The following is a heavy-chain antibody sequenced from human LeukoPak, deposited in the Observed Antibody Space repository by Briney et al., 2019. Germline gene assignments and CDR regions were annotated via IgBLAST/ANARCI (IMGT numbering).Heavy chain of an antibody. CDR2: IQQDGSEK. CDR3: ARYYGSGTYSLDY. V-gene: IGHV3-7*04. Sequence: GGPLRLSCATAGFIFSSYWVRGVRKAPGRGGEWVASIQQDGSEKYYVDSVKGRFTISRDNAKNSLFLQMNSLRAEDTAVYFCARYYGSGTYSLDYWGQGTLVTVSS. CDR1: GFIFSSYW. D-gene: IGHD3-10*01. J-gene: IGHJ4*02.